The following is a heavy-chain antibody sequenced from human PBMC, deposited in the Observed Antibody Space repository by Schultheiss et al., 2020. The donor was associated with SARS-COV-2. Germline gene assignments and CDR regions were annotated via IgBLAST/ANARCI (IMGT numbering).Heavy chain of an antibody. J-gene: IGHJ3*02. CDR2: ISYDGSNK. CDR1: GFTFSSYA. D-gene: IGHD3-16*01. CDR3: ARDQGDDAFIS. Sequence: GGSLRLSCAASGFTFSSYAMHWVRQAPGKGLEWVAVISYDGSNKYYADSVKGRFTISRDNAKNSLYLQMNSLRAEDTAVYYCARDQGDDAFISGAKGQWSPSPQ. V-gene: IGHV3-30*04.